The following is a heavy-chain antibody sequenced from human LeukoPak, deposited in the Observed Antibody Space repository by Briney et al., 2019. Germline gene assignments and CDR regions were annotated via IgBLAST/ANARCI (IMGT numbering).Heavy chain of an antibody. V-gene: IGHV1-18*01. D-gene: IGHD1-7*01. CDR2: ISAYNGNT. Sequence: ASVKVSCKASGYTFTSYGISWVRQAPGQGLEWMGWISAYNGNTNYAQKLQGRVTMTTDTSTSTAYMELRSLRSDDTAVYYCARDRRVPGTTFGYNWFDPWGQGTLVTVSS. CDR1: GYTFTSYG. J-gene: IGHJ5*02. CDR3: ARDRRVPGTTFGYNWFDP.